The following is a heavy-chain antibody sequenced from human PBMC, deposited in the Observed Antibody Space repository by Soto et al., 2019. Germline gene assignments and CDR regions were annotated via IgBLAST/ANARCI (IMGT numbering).Heavy chain of an antibody. V-gene: IGHV3-23*01. D-gene: IGHD1-26*01. CDR2: ISGSGDST. CDR1: GFTFSSYA. CDR3: ARRGSGSYYDY. Sequence: EVQLLESGGGLVQPGGSLRLSCAASGFTFSSYAMRWVRQAPVKGLEWVSAISGSGDSTYYADFVKGRFTISRDNSKNTLYLQMNSLRAEDTAVYYCARRGSGSYYDYWGQGTLVTVSS. J-gene: IGHJ4*02.